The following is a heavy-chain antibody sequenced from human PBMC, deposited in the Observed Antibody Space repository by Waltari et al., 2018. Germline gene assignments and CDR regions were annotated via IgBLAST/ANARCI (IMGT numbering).Heavy chain of an antibody. Sequence: EVQLVESGGDLIQPGGSLRLSCAASGFIVSSSFMGWVCQAPGKGLEWVSLLSREVLTYYADSVKGRFTISRDTSKNTLSLQMNSLRADDTAVYYCVTVRGGVWGQGTTVTVSS. J-gene: IGHJ6*02. CDR1: GFIVSSSF. CDR2: LSREVLT. V-gene: IGHV3-53*02. CDR3: VTVRGGV. D-gene: IGHD3-10*01.